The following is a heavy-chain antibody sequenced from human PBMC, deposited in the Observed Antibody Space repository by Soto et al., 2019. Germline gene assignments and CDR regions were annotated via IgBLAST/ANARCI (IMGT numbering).Heavy chain of an antibody. V-gene: IGHV3-30*18. CDR2: ISYDGSNK. J-gene: IGHJ4*02. CDR3: AKDAGSSRSYFLDY. CDR1: GFTFSSYG. D-gene: IGHD1-26*01. Sequence: QVQLVESGGGVVQPGRSLRLSCAASGFTFSSYGMHWVRQAPGKGLEWVAVISYDGSNKYYADSVKGRFTISRDNSKNTLYLQMNSLRAEDTAVYYCAKDAGSSRSYFLDYWGQGTLVTVSS.